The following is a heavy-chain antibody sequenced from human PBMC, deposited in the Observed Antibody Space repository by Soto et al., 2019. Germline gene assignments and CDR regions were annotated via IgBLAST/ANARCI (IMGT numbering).Heavy chain of an antibody. CDR3: ARGSDTAMVRSYYYYYGMDV. Sequence: SVKVSCKASGGTFSSYAISWVRQAPGQGLEWMGGIIPIFGTANYAQKFQGRVTITADESTSTAYMELSSLRSEDTAVYYCARGSDTAMVRSYYYYYGMDVWGQGTTVTVSS. CDR1: GGTFSSYA. CDR2: IIPIFGTA. D-gene: IGHD5-18*01. J-gene: IGHJ6*02. V-gene: IGHV1-69*13.